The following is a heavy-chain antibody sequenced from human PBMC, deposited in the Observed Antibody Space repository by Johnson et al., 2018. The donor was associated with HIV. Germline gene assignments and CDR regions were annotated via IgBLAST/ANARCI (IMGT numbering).Heavy chain of an antibody. CDR2: VSYDGSER. J-gene: IGHJ3*02. Sequence: QVQLVESGGGVVQPGRSLRLSCAASGFSFSSYAMHWVHQAPGKGLEWVAVVSYDGSERYYADSVKGRFTISRDSSKNTLYMQMNSLRAEDTAVYYCARGSRYTYDNDDVHLLHAFDIWGQGTMVTVSS. V-gene: IGHV3-30*04. CDR3: ARGSRYTYDNDDVHLLHAFDI. D-gene: IGHD3-16*01. CDR1: GFSFSSYA.